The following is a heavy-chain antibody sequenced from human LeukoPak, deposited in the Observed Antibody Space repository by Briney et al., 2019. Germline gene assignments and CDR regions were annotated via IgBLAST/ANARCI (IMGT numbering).Heavy chain of an antibody. Sequence: SVKVSCKASGGTFSSYAISWVRQAPGQGLEWMGGIIPIFGTANYAQKFQGRVTITADESTSTAYMELSSLRSEDTAVYYCARVPLGGQTAFDIWGQGTMVTVSS. CDR3: ARVPLGGQTAFDI. D-gene: IGHD2-15*01. CDR2: IIPIFGTA. CDR1: GGTFSSYA. J-gene: IGHJ3*02. V-gene: IGHV1-69*13.